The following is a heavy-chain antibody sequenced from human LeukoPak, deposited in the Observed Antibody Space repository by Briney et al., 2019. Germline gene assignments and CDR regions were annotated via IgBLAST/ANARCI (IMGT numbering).Heavy chain of an antibody. J-gene: IGHJ4*02. Sequence: PSETLSPTCTVSGGSISSYYWSWIRQPPGKGLEWIGYIYYSRITNYNPSLKSRVTISVDTSKNQFSLKLSSVTAADTAVYYCARDYGSGSSYPFDYWGQGTLVTVSS. D-gene: IGHD3-10*01. CDR3: ARDYGSGSSYPFDY. V-gene: IGHV4-59*01. CDR1: GGSISSYY. CDR2: IYYSRIT.